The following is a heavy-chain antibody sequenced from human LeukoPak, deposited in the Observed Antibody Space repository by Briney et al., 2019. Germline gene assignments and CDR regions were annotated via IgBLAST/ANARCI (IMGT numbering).Heavy chain of an antibody. CDR1: GFTFSSYA. D-gene: IGHD3-10*01. Sequence: GGSLRLSCAASGFTFSSYAMSSVRQAPGKGLEWVSAISGSGGSTYYADSVKGRFTISRDNSKNTLYLQMNSLRAEDTAVYYCAKSHDNSGGYYRPSHVDYWGQGTLVTVSS. CDR3: AKSHDNSGGYYRPSHVDY. CDR2: ISGSGGST. V-gene: IGHV3-23*01. J-gene: IGHJ4*02.